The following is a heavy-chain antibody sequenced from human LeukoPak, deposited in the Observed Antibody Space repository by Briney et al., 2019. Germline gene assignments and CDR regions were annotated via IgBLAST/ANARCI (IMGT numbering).Heavy chain of an antibody. D-gene: IGHD3-10*01. CDR3: ARQQSAGAFDY. V-gene: IGHV4-59*08. Sequence: SGTLSLTCTVSGGSISSYYWSWIRQPPGKGLEWIGYIYYSGSTNYNPSLKSRVTISVDTSKNQFSLKLSSVTAADTAVYYCARQQSAGAFDYWGQGTLVTVSS. J-gene: IGHJ4*02. CDR1: GGSISSYY. CDR2: IYYSGST.